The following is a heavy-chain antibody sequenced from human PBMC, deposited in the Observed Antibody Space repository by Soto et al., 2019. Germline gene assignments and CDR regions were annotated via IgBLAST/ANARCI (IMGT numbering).Heavy chain of an antibody. CDR1: GGTFGSYT. Sequence: GASVNVSCKASGGTFGSYTISWVRQAPGQRVEWMGGIIPIFGTANYAQKFQGRVTITADESTSTAYMELSSLRSEDTAVYYCARDKGAVLVPAAMSPKGYYYYYGMDVWGQGTTVTVSS. J-gene: IGHJ6*02. CDR3: ARDKGAVLVPAAMSPKGYYYYYGMDV. V-gene: IGHV1-69*13. D-gene: IGHD2-2*01. CDR2: IIPIFGTA.